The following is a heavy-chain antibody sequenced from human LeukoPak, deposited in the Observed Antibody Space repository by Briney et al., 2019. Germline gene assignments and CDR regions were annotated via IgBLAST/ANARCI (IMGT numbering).Heavy chain of an antibody. CDR1: GFTFTSYC. V-gene: IGHV3-33*06. J-gene: IGHJ4*02. D-gene: IGHD4-11*01. Sequence: PAGSLRLSCAASGFTFTSYCMRWVRQAPGKGLEWVAVIWSDGTNKYYSASVKGRFAISRDDSNDMVYLQMNGLRAEDTAVYYCAKDIHRWFDYTNSLDSWGQGTLVTVSS. CDR3: AKDIHRWFDYTNSLDS. CDR2: IWSDGTNK.